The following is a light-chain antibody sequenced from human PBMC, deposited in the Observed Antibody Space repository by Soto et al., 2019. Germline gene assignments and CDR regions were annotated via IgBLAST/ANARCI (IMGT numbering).Light chain of an antibody. J-gene: IGLJ1*01. CDR3: CSKSTTNIRV. CDR2: DVS. CDR1: SSDVGAYNY. V-gene: IGLV2-14*03. Sequence: QSVLTQPASVSGSPGQSITISCTGTSSDVGAYNYVSWYQHYPGKAPKLIIYDVSNRPSGVSNRFSGSESGNTASLTISGLQAEDEAAYYCCSKSTTNIRVFGTGTKVTVL.